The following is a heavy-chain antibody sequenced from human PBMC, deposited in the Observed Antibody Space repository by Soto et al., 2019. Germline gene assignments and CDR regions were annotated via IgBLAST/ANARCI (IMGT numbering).Heavy chain of an antibody. CDR2: ISYDGSNK. CDR1: GFTFSSYG. V-gene: IGHV3-30*18. D-gene: IGHD3-22*01. CDR3: AKDIFITMIVVVTPSGFDY. J-gene: IGHJ4*02. Sequence: GGSLRLSCAASGFTFSSYGMHWVRQAPGKGLEWVAVISYDGSNKYYADSVKGRFTISRDNSKNTLYLQMNSLRAEDTAVYYCAKDIFITMIVVVTPSGFDYWGQGTLVTVSS.